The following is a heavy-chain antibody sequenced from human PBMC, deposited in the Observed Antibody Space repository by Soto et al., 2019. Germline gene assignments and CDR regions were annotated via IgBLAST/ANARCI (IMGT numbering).Heavy chain of an antibody. D-gene: IGHD2-15*01. CDR1: GGSINNYY. Sequence: QVQLQESGPGLVKPSETLSLTCTVSGGSINNYYWNWIRQPPGKGLEWIGNIYYNGRTAYSPSLKSRLTISVDTSKHQFSLKVNSVTAADTAVYYCARESCGGGTCSIDYWGQGILVTVSS. CDR2: IYYNGRT. J-gene: IGHJ4*02. CDR3: ARESCGGGTCSIDY. V-gene: IGHV4-59*01.